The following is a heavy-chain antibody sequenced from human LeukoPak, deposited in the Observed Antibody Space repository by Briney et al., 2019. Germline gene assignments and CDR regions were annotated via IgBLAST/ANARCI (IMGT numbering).Heavy chain of an antibody. CDR3: ATSRARTVTQPTTY. D-gene: IGHD4-17*01. Sequence: GGSLRLSCAASGFTFSSYAMSWVRQAPGKGLEWVAVISYDGSNKYYADSVKGRFTISRDNSKNTLYLQMNSLRAEDTAVYYCATSRARTVTQPTTYWGQGTLVTVSS. CDR2: ISYDGSNK. V-gene: IGHV3-30-3*01. CDR1: GFTFSSYA. J-gene: IGHJ4*02.